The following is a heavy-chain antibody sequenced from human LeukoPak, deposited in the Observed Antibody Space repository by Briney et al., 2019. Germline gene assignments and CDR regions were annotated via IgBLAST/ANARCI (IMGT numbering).Heavy chain of an antibody. CDR1: GYTFTNYG. D-gene: IGHD4-11*01. J-gene: IGHJ4*02. Sequence: ASVKVSCKASGYTFTNYGISWVRQAPGQGLECMGWISAYNGNTNYAQNLQGRVTMTRDMSTSTVYMELNSLRSEDTAVYYGARAWEAVAGNYCVIDYWGQGTLVTVSS. V-gene: IGHV1-18*01. CDR3: ARAWEAVAGNYCVIDY. CDR2: ISAYNGNT.